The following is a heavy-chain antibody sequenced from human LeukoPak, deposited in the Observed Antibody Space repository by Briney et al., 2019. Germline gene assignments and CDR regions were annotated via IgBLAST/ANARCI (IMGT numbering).Heavy chain of an antibody. CDR1: GYTFTCYY. CDR3: ARLYSYGPTGIDY. D-gene: IGHD5-18*01. CDR2: INPNSGGT. V-gene: IGHV1-2*02. Sequence: ASVKVSCKASGYTFTCYYMHWVRQAPGQGLEWMGWINPNSGGTNYAQKFQGRVTMTRDTYISKAYMELSRLRSDDTAVYYCARLYSYGPTGIDYWGQGTLVTVSS. J-gene: IGHJ4*02.